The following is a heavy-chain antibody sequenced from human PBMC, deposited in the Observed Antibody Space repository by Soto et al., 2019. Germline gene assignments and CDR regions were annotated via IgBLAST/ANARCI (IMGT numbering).Heavy chain of an antibody. CDR2: ISAYNGNT. V-gene: IGHV1-18*01. D-gene: IGHD5-18*01. J-gene: IGHJ6*02. CDR1: GYTFTSYG. CDR3: ARVPGKGYSYGYGLDV. Sequence: GASVKVSCKASGYTFTSYGISWVRQAPGQGLEWMGWISAYNGNTNYAQKLQGRVTMTTDTSTSTAYMELRSLRSDDTAVYYCARVPGKGYSYGYGLDVWGQGTTVTVSS.